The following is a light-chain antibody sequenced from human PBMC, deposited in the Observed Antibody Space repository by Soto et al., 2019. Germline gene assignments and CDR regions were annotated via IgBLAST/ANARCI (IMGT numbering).Light chain of an antibody. J-gene: IGKJ1*01. Sequence: EIELTQSPATLSLSPGERATLSCRASQSVSSYLAWYQQKPGQAPRLLIYDASNRATDIPARFSGSGSGTDFTLTISSLEPEDFAVYYCQQRSNWPTFGQGTKVEIK. CDR2: DAS. CDR3: QQRSNWPT. CDR1: QSVSSY. V-gene: IGKV3-11*01.